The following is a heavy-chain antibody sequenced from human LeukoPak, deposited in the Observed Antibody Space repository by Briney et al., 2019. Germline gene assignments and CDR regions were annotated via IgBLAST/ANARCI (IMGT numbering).Heavy chain of an antibody. CDR2: INQDGSEG. CDR3: SRSLDY. V-gene: IGHV3-7*01. Sequence: GGSLRLSCAASGFTFSDYWMDWARLAPGKGMEWVANINQDGSEGYSADSVKGRFTISRDNAKNSLYLQMNRLRTEDTAVYYCSRSLDYWGQGALVTVSS. J-gene: IGHJ4*02. CDR1: GFTFSDYW.